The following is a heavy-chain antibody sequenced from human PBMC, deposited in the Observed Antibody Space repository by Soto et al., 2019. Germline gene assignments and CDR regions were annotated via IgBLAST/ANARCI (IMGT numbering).Heavy chain of an antibody. J-gene: IGHJ6*02. D-gene: IGHD2-21*02. Sequence: QITLKESGPTLVKPTQTLTLTCTFSGLSLSTTGVGVGWIRQPPGKALEWLALIYLDDDKRYSPSLKSRLTITKDAAKNQVVLTMTNMEPVATATYYCVQSRCAGDCLKSYTSHSYYGLDVWGQATTVSVSS. CDR3: VQSRCAGDCLKSYTSHSYYGLDV. CDR2: IYLDDDK. CDR1: GLSLSTTGVG. V-gene: IGHV2-5*02.